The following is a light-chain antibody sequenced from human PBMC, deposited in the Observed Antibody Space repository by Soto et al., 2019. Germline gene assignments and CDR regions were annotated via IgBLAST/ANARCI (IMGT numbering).Light chain of an antibody. CDR2: GAS. Sequence: EIVLTQSPGTLSLSPGERATLSCRASQSVSSSYLAWCQQKPGQAPRLLIYGASKRATGIPDRFSGGGSGTDFTLTISRLEPEDFAVYYCQQYDSSWTFGQGTKVEIK. V-gene: IGKV3-20*01. CDR1: QSVSSSY. J-gene: IGKJ1*01. CDR3: QQYDSSWT.